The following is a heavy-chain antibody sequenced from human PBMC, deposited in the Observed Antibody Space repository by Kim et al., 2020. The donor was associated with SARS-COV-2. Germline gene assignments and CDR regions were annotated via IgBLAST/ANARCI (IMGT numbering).Heavy chain of an antibody. J-gene: IGHJ3*02. D-gene: IGHD1-26*01. CDR3: SRDLSGSQDM. Sequence: RTTNYAESVEGRFTIARDNARNTLYLQLNSLRGEDTAVYYCSRDLSGSQDMWGQGTMVTVSS. CDR2: RTT. V-gene: IGHV3-74*01.